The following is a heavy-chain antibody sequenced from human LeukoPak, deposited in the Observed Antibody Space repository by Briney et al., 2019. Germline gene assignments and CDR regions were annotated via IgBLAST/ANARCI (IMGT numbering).Heavy chain of an antibody. CDR1: GGSFNIDT. D-gene: IGHD3-22*01. CDR3: ARRNVYYDRSGHYYWWFDP. CDR2: LSPLYGTP. J-gene: IGHJ5*02. V-gene: IGHV1-69*13. Sequence: SVNVSFKASGGSFNIDTITWVRQAPGQGGERMGSLSPLYGTPDYAQNFKGRVTIIADASTSTTYMEMSSLRVEDTAVYYCARRNVYYDRSGHYYWWFDPWGQGTLVTVSS.